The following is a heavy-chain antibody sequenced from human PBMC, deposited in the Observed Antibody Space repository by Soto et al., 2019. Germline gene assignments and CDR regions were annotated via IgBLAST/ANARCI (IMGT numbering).Heavy chain of an antibody. CDR2: ISGSGGST. CDR3: AKDSRFLRQLAPPDAFDI. J-gene: IGHJ3*02. Sequence: GGSLRLSCAASGFTFSSYAMSWVRQAPGKGLEWVSAISGSGGSTYYADSVKGRFTISRDNSKNTLYLQMNSLRAEDTAVYYCAKDSRFLRQLAPPDAFDIWGQGTMVT. V-gene: IGHV3-23*01. D-gene: IGHD6-13*01. CDR1: GFTFSSYA.